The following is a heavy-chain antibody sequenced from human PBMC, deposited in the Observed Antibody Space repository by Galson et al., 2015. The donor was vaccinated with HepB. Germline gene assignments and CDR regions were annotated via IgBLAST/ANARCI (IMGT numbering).Heavy chain of an antibody. D-gene: IGHD1-26*01. V-gene: IGHV3-13*04. J-gene: IGHJ6*02. Sequence: SLRLSCAASGFTFSSYDMHWVRQATGKGLEWVSAIGTASDTYYPGSVKGRFTISRENAKNSLYLQMNSLRAGDTAVYYCARGAAIVGATAATYYYYGMDVWGQGTTVTVSS. CDR3: ARGAAIVGATAATYYYYGMDV. CDR2: IGTASDT. CDR1: GFTFSSYD.